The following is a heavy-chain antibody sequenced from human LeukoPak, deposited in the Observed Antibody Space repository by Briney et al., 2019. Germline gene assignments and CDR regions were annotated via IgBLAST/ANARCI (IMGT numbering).Heavy chain of an antibody. J-gene: IGHJ6*02. CDR2: INHSGRT. CDR3: ARDVVVGPAAIKYGMNA. CDR1: GGSFSDYF. D-gene: IGHD2-2*01. V-gene: IGHV4-34*01. Sequence: SETLSLTCAVYGGSFSDYFWGWIRQPPGKGLEWMGEINHSGRTNYNPSLKSRVTISVDTSNHQFSLNLSSVTAADTAVYYCARDVVVGPAAIKYGMNAWGQGTTVTFSS.